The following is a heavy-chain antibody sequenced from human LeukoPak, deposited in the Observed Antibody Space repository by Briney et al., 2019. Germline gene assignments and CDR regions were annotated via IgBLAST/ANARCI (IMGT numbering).Heavy chain of an antibody. CDR1: GYTFTSYD. CDR3: ARDSAPAGPDFDY. D-gene: IGHD6-13*01. J-gene: IGHJ4*02. CDR2: INTNTGNP. V-gene: IGHV7-4-1*02. Sequence: ASVKVSCKASGYTFTSYDINWVRQAPGQGLEWMGWINTNTGNPTYAQGFTGRFVFSLDTSVSTAYLQISSLKAEDTAVYYCARDSAPAGPDFDYWGQGTLVTVSS.